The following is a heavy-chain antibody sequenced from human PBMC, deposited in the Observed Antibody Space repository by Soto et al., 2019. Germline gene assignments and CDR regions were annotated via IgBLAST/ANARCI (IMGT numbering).Heavy chain of an antibody. V-gene: IGHV1-69*01. J-gene: IGHJ6*02. Sequence: QVQLVQSGAEVQKPGSSVKVSCKASGGTFSSYAISWVRQAPGQGLEWMGGIIPIFGTANYAQKFQGRVTISADESTSTDYMELSSLRSEDTAVYYCALNRAYYDILTGYYNTNGMDVWGQGTTVTVSS. D-gene: IGHD3-9*01. CDR2: IIPIFGTA. CDR1: GGTFSSYA. CDR3: ALNRAYYDILTGYYNTNGMDV.